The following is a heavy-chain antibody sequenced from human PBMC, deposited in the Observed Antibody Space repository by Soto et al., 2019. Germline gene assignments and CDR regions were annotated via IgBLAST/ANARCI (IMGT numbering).Heavy chain of an antibody. J-gene: IGHJ2*01. CDR3: VFFFQAEDGIRDTVPVSAFLLNRSSDL. V-gene: IGHV3-30*03. D-gene: IGHD2-15*01. CDR2: ISYDGRNK. Sequence: KGLEWVAIISYDGRNKYYADSLNGRFTVSRDNSKNTLYLQLNSLRVEDTAVYYCVFFFQAEDGIRDTVPVSAFLLNRSSDL.